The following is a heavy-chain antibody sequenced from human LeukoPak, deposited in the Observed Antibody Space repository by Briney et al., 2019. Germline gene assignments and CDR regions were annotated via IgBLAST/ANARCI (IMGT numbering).Heavy chain of an antibody. Sequence: PSETLSLTRTVSGGSISSGDYYWNWIRQPPGKGLEWIGYIYYSGSTYHNSSLKSRVTTSVDTSKNQFSLKLSSVTAADTAVYYCAREYQYAFDIWGQGTMVTVSS. D-gene: IGHD2-2*01. J-gene: IGHJ3*02. CDR2: IYYSGST. CDR3: AREYQYAFDI. CDR1: GGSISSGDYY. V-gene: IGHV4-30-4*01.